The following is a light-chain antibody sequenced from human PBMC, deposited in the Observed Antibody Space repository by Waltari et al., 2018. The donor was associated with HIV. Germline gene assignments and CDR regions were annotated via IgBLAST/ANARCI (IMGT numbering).Light chain of an antibody. J-gene: IGLJ3*02. CDR1: SSNIGSNA. V-gene: IGLV1-44*01. Sequence: QSLLTQPPSASGTPGQRVPISCSGSSSNIGSNAVNWYQQLPGTAPKLLSYNNNQRPSGVPDRFSGSKSGTSASLAISGLQSEDEAAYYCAAWDDSLNGVMFGGGTTLTVL. CDR3: AAWDDSLNGVM. CDR2: NNN.